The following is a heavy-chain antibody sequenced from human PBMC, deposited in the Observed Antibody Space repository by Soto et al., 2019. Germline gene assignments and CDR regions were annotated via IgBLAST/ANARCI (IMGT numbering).Heavy chain of an antibody. Sequence: SETLSLTCTVSGGSISSSSYYWGWIRQPPGKGLEWIGSIYYSGSTYYNPSLKSRVTISVDTSKNHFSLKLSSVTAADTAVYYCARPHYYDSSGYYDAAFDIWGQGTMVTVSS. V-gene: IGHV4-39*01. J-gene: IGHJ3*02. CDR1: GGSISSSSYY. CDR2: IYYSGST. CDR3: ARPHYYDSSGYYDAAFDI. D-gene: IGHD3-22*01.